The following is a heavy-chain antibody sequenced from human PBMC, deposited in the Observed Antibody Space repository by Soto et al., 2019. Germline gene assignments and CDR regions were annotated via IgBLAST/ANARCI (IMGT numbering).Heavy chain of an antibody. V-gene: IGHV1-18*01. J-gene: IGHJ6*02. CDR2: ISAYNGNT. CDR1: GYTFTSYG. CDR3: ARDRDYGDYYYYYGMDV. Sequence: QVQLVQSGAEVKKPGASVKVSCKASGYTFTSYGISWVRQALGQGLSWMGWISAYNGNTNYAQKLQGRVTMTTDTATSTAYMELRRLRSDDTAVYYCARDRDYGDYYYYYGMDVWGQGTTVTVSS. D-gene: IGHD4-17*01.